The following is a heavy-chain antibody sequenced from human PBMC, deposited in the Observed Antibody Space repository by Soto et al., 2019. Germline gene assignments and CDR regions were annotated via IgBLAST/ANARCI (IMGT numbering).Heavy chain of an antibody. CDR3: ARGKLLRSSSSHGWAGWFDP. CDR2: INPNSGGT. Sequence: QVQLVQSGAEVKKPGASVKVSCKASGYTFTGYYMHWVRQAPGQGLEWMGWINPNSGGTNYAQKFQGWVTMTRDTAISTAEREGSRARSEDTAVYYCARGKLLRSSSSHGWAGWFDPWGQGTLVTVSS. CDR1: GYTFTGYY. J-gene: IGHJ5*02. D-gene: IGHD6-6*01. V-gene: IGHV1-2*04.